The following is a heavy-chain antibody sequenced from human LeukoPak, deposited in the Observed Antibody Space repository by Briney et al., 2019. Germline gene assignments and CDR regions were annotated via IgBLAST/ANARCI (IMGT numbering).Heavy chain of an antibody. CDR3: ARQSTGGSYYATYLQQ. CDR1: GYSISSNYY. J-gene: IGHJ1*01. V-gene: IGHV4-38-2*02. D-gene: IGHD1-26*01. Sequence: SETLSLTCTVSGYSISSNYYWGWIRQPPGKGLEWIGSIYYSGSTYYNPSLKSRVTISVDTSKNQFSLKLSSVTAADTAVYYCARQSTGGSYYATYLQQWGQGTLVTVSS. CDR2: IYYSGST.